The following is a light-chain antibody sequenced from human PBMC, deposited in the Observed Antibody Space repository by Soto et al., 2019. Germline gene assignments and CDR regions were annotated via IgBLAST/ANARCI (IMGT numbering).Light chain of an antibody. CDR3: QQRSSWRVT. CDR2: DAS. J-gene: IGKJ4*02. V-gene: IGKV3D-20*02. Sequence: EIVLTQSPGTLSLSPGERATLSCRASQSVSSSYLAWYQQKPGQAPRLLIYDASNRATGIPARFSGSGSGTDFTLTISSLEPEDIAVYYCQQRSSWRVTFGGGTKVDIK. CDR1: QSVSSSY.